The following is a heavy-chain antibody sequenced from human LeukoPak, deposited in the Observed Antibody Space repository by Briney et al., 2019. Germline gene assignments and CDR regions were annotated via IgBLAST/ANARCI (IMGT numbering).Heavy chain of an antibody. J-gene: IGHJ4*02. CDR1: GFRFSDFS. Sequence: GGSPRLSCAASGFRFSDFSMNWVRQAPGKGLERVSSISSSSSHIYYADSVKGRLTISRDNAKNSLYLQMNSLKAEDTAVYYCATSFMIRGNWGQGTLVTVSS. CDR2: ISSSSSHI. D-gene: IGHD3-16*01. V-gene: IGHV3-21*01. CDR3: ATSFMIRGN.